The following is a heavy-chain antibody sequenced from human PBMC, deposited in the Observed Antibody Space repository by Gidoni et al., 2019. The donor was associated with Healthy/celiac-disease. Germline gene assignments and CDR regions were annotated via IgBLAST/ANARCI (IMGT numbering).Heavy chain of an antibody. D-gene: IGHD6-13*01. J-gene: IGHJ6*03. CDR2: INPNSGGT. CDR3: ARGIAAAGTFFDYYYYMDV. V-gene: IGHV1-2*02. CDR1: GYTFTGYY. Sequence: QVQLVQSGAEVKKPGASVKVSCKASGYTFTGYYMPWVRQAPGQGLEWMGWINPNSGGTNYAQKFQGRVTMTRDTSISTAYMELSRLRSDDTAVYYCARGIAAAGTFFDYYYYMDVWGKGTTVTVSS.